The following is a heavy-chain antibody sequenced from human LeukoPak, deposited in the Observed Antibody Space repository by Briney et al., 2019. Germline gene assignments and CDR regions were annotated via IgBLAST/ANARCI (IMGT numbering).Heavy chain of an antibody. CDR3: ARDNAN. CDR1: GFTFSGYW. CDR2: IKRDGTEK. V-gene: IGHV3-7*04. Sequence: GGSLRLSCAASGFTFSGYWMSWVRQAPGKGLEWVANIKRDGTEKYYVDSVKGRFTISRDNAKNSLYLQMNSLRAEDTALYYCARDNANWGQGTLVTVSS. J-gene: IGHJ4*02.